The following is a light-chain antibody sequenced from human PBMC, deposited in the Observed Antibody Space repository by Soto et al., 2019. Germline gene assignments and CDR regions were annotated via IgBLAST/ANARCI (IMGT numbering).Light chain of an antibody. CDR2: DVS. Sequence: QSVLTQPASVSGSPGQSISISCTGTSSDVGAYNYVSWYQQHPGKAPKLMIYDVSSRPSGVSNRFSGSKSGNTASLTISGLQAEDEADYYCSSYTYSSTLVFGGGT. J-gene: IGLJ3*02. CDR3: SSYTYSSTLV. V-gene: IGLV2-14*03. CDR1: SSDVGAYNY.